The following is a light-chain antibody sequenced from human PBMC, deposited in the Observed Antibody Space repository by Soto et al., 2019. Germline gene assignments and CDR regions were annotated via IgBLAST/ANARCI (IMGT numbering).Light chain of an antibody. V-gene: IGLV2-8*01. CDR2: EVT. CDR1: SSDVGGYNY. Sequence: QSALTQPPSASGSPGQSVTISCTGTSSDVGGYNYVSWYHQYPGRAPKLMIYEVTKRPSGVPDRFSGSKSGNTASLTVSGFQAEDEADYYCSSYAASNNFYFVFGGGTKLTVL. CDR3: SSYAASNNFYFV. J-gene: IGLJ3*02.